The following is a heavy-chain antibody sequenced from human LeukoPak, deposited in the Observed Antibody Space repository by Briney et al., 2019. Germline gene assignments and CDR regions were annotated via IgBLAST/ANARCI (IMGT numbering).Heavy chain of an antibody. D-gene: IGHD1-26*01. CDR2: INHSGST. CDR3: ARDDQVGATRFDAFDI. V-gene: IGHV4-34*01. J-gene: IGHJ3*02. CDR1: GGSFSGYY. Sequence: PSETLSLTCAVYGGSFSGYYWSWIRQPPGKGLEWIGEINHSGSTNYNPSLKSRVTISVDTSKNQFSLKLSSVTAADTAVYYCARDDQVGATRFDAFDIWGQGTMVTVSS.